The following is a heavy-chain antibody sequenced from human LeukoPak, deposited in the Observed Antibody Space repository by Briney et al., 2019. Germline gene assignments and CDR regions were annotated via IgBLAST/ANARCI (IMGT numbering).Heavy chain of an antibody. D-gene: IGHD3-10*01. CDR2: VYYSGTT. CDR3: ARVNTLIRGIGWFDP. J-gene: IGHJ5*02. CDR1: GASISSSTDY. V-gene: IGHV4-39*07. Sequence: PSETLSLTCTVSGASISSSTDYWGWIRQPPGKGLELIGNVYYSGTTYYNPSLKSRVTISVDTSKNQFSLKLSSVTAADTAVYYCARVNTLIRGIGWFDPWGQGILVTVSS.